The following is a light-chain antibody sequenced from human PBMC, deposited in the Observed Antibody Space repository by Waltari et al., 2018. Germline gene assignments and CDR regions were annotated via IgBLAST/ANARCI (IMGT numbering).Light chain of an antibody. CDR2: TNG. CDR1: SSNIRTNS. Sequence: QSVLTPPPPASGTPGQRVTPSCSRRSSNIRTNSVQWYQQLPGTAPKLLIFTNGHRPSGVPDRFSGSKSGTSASLAISGLQSEDEADYYGAAWDDSLNIWVFGGGTKLTVL. CDR3: AAWDDSLNIWV. V-gene: IGLV1-44*01. J-gene: IGLJ3*02.